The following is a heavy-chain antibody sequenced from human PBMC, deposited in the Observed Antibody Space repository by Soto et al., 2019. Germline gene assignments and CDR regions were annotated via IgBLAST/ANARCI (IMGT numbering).Heavy chain of an antibody. J-gene: IGHJ4*02. CDR2: IYYSGST. CDR1: GVSISSYY. V-gene: IGHV4-59*01. D-gene: IGHD3-10*01. CDR3: ARAVYYYGSGSYYIDY. Sequence: ETLSLSCAVSGVSISSYYWSWIRQPPGKGLEWIGYIYYSGSTNYNPSLKSRVTISVDTSKNQFSLKLSSVTAADTAVYYCARAVYYYGSGSYYIDYWGQGTLVTVSS.